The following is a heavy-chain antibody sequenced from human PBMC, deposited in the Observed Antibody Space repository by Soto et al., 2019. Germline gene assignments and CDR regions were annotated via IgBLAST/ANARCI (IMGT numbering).Heavy chain of an antibody. J-gene: IGHJ4*02. CDR2: IGGSGDNT. Sequence: EVQLSESGGGLVQPGGSLRLSCAASGFTFSSYAISWVRQAPGKGLEWVSGIGGSGDNTYYADSVRGRFTISRDNSRNTLYLQMNSLRAEDTALYYCAKTISGYSWAGDSWGRGTLVTVSS. D-gene: IGHD2-21*01. CDR1: GFTFSSYA. CDR3: AKTISGYSWAGDS. V-gene: IGHV3-23*01.